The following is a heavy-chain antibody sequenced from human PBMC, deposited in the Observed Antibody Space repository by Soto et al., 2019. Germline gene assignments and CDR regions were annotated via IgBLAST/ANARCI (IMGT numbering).Heavy chain of an antibody. CDR2: IFSIDEK. J-gene: IGHJ6*02. D-gene: IGHD2-15*01. V-gene: IGHV2-26*01. CDR3: ATIPSYGSTWEYCFYCYGMGD. CDR1: GFSLNNTRVG. Sequence: QVTLKESGPVLVRPTETLTLTCTVSGFSLNNTRVGVSWICQPPGKAPEWLAHIFSIDEKSYSTSLRTRLTIAKAISQGQAVLIMTNTKPLDTAPYLCATIPSYGSTWEYCFYCYGMGDWGPRTTVTVSS.